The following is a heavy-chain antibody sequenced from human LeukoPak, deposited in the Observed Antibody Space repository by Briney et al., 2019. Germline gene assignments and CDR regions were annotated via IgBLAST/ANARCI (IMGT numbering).Heavy chain of an antibody. CDR2: VKKDGSEK. V-gene: IGHV3-7*03. D-gene: IGHD2-15*01. Sequence: GGSLRLSCTASGFIFSGSWMAWIRQAPGKGLEWVAIVKKDGSEKYYVDSMKGRFTISRDNAKNSLFLQMNSLRAEDTAIYYCTTDTWYSAGHWGQGTLVTVSS. CDR1: GFIFSGSW. CDR3: TTDTWYSAGH. J-gene: IGHJ4*02.